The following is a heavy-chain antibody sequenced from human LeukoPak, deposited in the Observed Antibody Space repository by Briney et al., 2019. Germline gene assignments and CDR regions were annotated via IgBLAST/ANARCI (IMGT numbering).Heavy chain of an antibody. J-gene: IGHJ4*02. CDR3: ATSEPGIAVAL. CDR2: IYYDGNKK. D-gene: IGHD6-19*01. Sequence: GRSLRLSCAASGLVFRNYVMNRVRQAPGKGLGWVSIIYYDGNKKYYADSVKGRFTISKDNSKNTLYLQMNSLRAEDTAMYYCATSEPGIAVALWGQGTLVIVSS. V-gene: IGHV3-33*01. CDR1: GLVFRNYV.